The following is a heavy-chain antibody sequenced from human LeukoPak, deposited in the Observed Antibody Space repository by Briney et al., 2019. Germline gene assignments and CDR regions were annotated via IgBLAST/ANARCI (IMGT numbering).Heavy chain of an antibody. CDR1: GGSISSSSYH. V-gene: IGHV4-39*01. CDR2: IYYSGST. D-gene: IGHD3-10*01. Sequence: PSETLSLTCTVSGGSISSSSYHWGWIRQPPGKGLEWIGSIYYSGSTYYNPSFKSRVTISVDTSKNQFSLKLSSVTAADTAVYYCARRPVRGGVEYYFDYWGQGTLVTVSS. J-gene: IGHJ4*02. CDR3: ARRPVRGGVEYYFDY.